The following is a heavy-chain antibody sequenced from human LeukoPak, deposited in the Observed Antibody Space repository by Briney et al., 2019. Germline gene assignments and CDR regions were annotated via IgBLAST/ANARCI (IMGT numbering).Heavy chain of an antibody. CDR1: GFTFSSYS. V-gene: IGHV3-21*01. CDR2: ISSSRSYI. D-gene: IGHD6-13*01. CDR3: AREGSSWPMDFDY. J-gene: IGHJ4*02. Sequence: GGSLRLSCAASGFTFSSYSMNWVRQAPGMGPEWVSSISSSRSYIYYADSVKGRFTISRDNAKNPLYLQMNSLRAEDTAVYYCAREGSSWPMDFDYWGQGTLVTVSS.